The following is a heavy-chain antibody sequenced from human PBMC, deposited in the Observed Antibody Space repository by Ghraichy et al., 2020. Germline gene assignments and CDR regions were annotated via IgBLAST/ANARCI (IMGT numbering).Heavy chain of an antibody. D-gene: IGHD4/OR15-4a*01. CDR3: ARDYGGARRQLDH. J-gene: IGHJ5*02. V-gene: IGHV3-33*01. Sequence: GSLRLSCAASGFTFSIYGMHWVRQAPGRGLEWVAVVWYDGNNRYYAESVKGRFTISRDNSKNTVSLQMDSLRVDDTAIYYCARDYGGARRQLDHWGQGTLVTVSS. CDR2: VWYDGNNR. CDR1: GFTFSIYG.